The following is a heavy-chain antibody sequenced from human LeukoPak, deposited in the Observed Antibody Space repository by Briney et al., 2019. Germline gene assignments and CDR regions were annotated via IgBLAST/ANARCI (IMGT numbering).Heavy chain of an antibody. CDR3: ARAQPYLDY. V-gene: IGHV4-34*01. Sequence: SETLSLTCTVSGGSISSYYWSWIRQPPGKGLEWIGEINHSGSTNYNPSLKSRVTISVDTSKNQFSLKLSSVTAADTAVYYCARAQPYLDYWGQGTLVTVSS. CDR1: GGSISSYY. CDR2: INHSGST. D-gene: IGHD6-13*01. J-gene: IGHJ4*02.